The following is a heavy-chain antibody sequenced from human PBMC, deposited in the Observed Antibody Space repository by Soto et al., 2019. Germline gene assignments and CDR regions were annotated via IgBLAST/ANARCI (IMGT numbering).Heavy chain of an antibody. V-gene: IGHV1-24*01. Sequence: GASVKVSCKASGYTFTSYGISWVRQAPGQGLEWMGGFDPEDGETIYAQKFQGRVTMTEDTSTDTAYMELSSLRSEDTAVYYCATYFLPDYDPYYFAYGAQGPLVPVSS. CDR2: FDPEDGET. CDR1: GYTFTSYG. CDR3: ATYFLPDYDPYYFAY. J-gene: IGHJ4*02. D-gene: IGHD3-22*01.